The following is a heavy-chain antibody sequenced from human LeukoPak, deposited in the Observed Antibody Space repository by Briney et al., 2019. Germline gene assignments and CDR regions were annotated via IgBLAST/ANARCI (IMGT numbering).Heavy chain of an antibody. CDR2: IYPGDSDT. V-gene: IGHV5-51*01. CDR3: ARMTNLHSSSIDY. CDR1: GYSFTSYW. J-gene: IGHJ4*02. Sequence: GESLKISCKGSGYSFTSYWIGWVCQMPGKGLEWMGIIYPGDSDTRYSPSFQGQVTISADKSISTAYLQWSSLKASDTAMYYCARMTNLHSSSIDYWGQGTLVTVSS. D-gene: IGHD6-19*01.